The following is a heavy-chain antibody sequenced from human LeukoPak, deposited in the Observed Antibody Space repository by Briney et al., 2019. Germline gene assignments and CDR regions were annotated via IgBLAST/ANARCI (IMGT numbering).Heavy chain of an antibody. D-gene: IGHD6-25*01. CDR3: ARETAHQHYYYGMDV. CDR2: IWYDGSNK. J-gene: IGHJ6*02. CDR1: GFTFSSYG. Sequence: GGSLRLSCAASGFTFSSYGMHWVRQAPGKGLEWVAVIWYDGSNKYYADSVKGRFTISRDNSKNTLYLQMNSLRAEDTAVYYCARETAHQHYYYGMDVWGQGTTVTVSS. V-gene: IGHV3-33*01.